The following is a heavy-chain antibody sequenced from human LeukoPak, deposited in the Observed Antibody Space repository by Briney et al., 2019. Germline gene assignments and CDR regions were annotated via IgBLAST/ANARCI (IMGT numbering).Heavy chain of an antibody. Sequence: PGGSLRLSCAASGSTFSSYWMNWVRQAPGKGLEWVSYISSSSSTIYYADSVKGRFTISRDNAKNSLYLQMNSLRAEDTAVYYCARDLGDYYGSGSYYGLFDYWGQGTLVTVSS. CDR3: ARDLGDYYGSGSYYGLFDY. V-gene: IGHV3-48*04. J-gene: IGHJ4*02. D-gene: IGHD3-10*01. CDR1: GSTFSSYW. CDR2: ISSSSSTI.